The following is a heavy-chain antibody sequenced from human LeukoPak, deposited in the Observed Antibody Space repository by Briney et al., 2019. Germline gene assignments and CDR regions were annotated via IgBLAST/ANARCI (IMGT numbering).Heavy chain of an antibody. Sequence: ASVKVSCKASGYTFTSYGISWVRQAPGRGLEWMGWISAYNGNTNYAQKLQGRVTMTTDTSTSTAYMELRSLRSDDTAVYYCARDPVGNIDFWSGYYSDYWGQGTLVTVSS. CDR3: ARDPVGNIDFWSGYYSDY. CDR2: ISAYNGNT. CDR1: GYTFTSYG. J-gene: IGHJ4*02. D-gene: IGHD3-3*01. V-gene: IGHV1-18*01.